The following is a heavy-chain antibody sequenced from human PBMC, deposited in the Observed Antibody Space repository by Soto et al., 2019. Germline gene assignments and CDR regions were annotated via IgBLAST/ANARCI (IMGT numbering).Heavy chain of an antibody. J-gene: IGHJ4*02. V-gene: IGHV4-34*01. CDR2: INHSGST. CDR3: ARGSNYDFWSSYYPGGVFDY. CDR1: GGSFSGYY. D-gene: IGHD3-3*01. Sequence: SDTLSLTFAVYGGSFSGYYWSWIRQPPGKGLEWIGEINHSGSTNYNPSLKSRVTISVDTSKNQFSLKLSSVTAADTAVYYCARGSNYDFWSSYYPGGVFDYWGQGTLVTV.